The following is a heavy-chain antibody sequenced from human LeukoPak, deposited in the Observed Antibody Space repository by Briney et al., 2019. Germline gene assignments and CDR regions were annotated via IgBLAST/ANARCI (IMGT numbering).Heavy chain of an antibody. D-gene: IGHD6-13*01. V-gene: IGHV3-23*01. CDR2: ISGSGGST. CDR3: AKDIVGWSSSWYRGDY. J-gene: IGHJ4*02. Sequence: ETLSLTCAVSGGSISSSNWWSWVRQAPGKGLEWVSAISGSGGSTYYADSVKGRFTISRDDSKNTLYLQMNSLRAEDTAVYYCAKDIVGWSSSWYRGDYWGQGTLVTVSS. CDR1: GGSISSSN.